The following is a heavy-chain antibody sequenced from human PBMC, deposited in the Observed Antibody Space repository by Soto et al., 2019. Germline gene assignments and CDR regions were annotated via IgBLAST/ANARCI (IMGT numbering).Heavy chain of an antibody. V-gene: IGHV3-23*01. J-gene: IGHJ4*02. CDR2: ISDNGGTT. Sequence: GGSLRLSCAASGFTFSIYAMTWVRQAPGKGLGWVSSISDNGGTTYYADSVKGRFSISRDNSKNTLYLQMNSLRVDDTAVYYCAVLFCSGGTCYSSSSYLDYWGQGTLVTVSS. CDR1: GFTFSIYA. D-gene: IGHD2-15*01. CDR3: AVLFCSGGTCYSSSSYLDY.